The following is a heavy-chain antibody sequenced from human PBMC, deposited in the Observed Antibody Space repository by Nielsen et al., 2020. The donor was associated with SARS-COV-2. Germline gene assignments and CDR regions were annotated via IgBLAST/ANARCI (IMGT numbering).Heavy chain of an antibody. D-gene: IGHD5-18*01. CDR3: ARNRGYSYGYPPFVLDY. CDR2: IYYSGST. V-gene: IGHV4-31*03. CDR1: GGSISSGGYY. J-gene: IGHJ4*02. Sequence: SETLSLTCTVSGGSISSGGYYWSWIRQHPGKGLEWIGYIYYSGSTYYNPSLKSRVTISVDTSKNQFSLKLSSVTAADTAVYYCARNRGYSYGYPPFVLDYWGQGTLVTVSS.